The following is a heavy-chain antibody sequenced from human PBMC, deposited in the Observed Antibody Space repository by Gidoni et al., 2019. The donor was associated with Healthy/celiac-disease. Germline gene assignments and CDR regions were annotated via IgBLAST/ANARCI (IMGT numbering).Heavy chain of an antibody. D-gene: IGHD2-2*01. CDR2: ISGSGGST. CDR3: AKSIEDIVVVPAAIAFDI. CDR1: GFTFRSYA. J-gene: IGHJ3*02. V-gene: IGHV3-23*01. Sequence: EVQLLESGGGLVQPGGSLRLSCEASGFTFRSYAMSWVRQAPGKGLEWVSAISGSGGSTYYADSVKGRFTISRDNSKNTLYLQMNSLRAEDTAVYYCAKSIEDIVVVPAAIAFDIWGQGTMVTVSS.